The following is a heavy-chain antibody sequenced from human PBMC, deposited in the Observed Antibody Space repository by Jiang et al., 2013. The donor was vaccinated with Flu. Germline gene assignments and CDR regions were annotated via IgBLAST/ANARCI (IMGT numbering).Heavy chain of an antibody. J-gene: IGHJ6*02. D-gene: IGHD3-3*01. CDR2: IIPILGIA. CDR3: ARGLLPIFGVVNQLHYYGMDV. V-gene: IGHV1-69*09. CDR1: GGTFSSYA. Sequence: QLVESGAEVKKPGSSVKVSCKASGGTFSSYAISWVRQAPGQGLEWMGGIIPILGIANYAQKFQGRVTITADKSTSTAYMELSSLRSEDTAVYYCARGLLPIFGVVNQLHYYGMDVWGQGTTVTVSS.